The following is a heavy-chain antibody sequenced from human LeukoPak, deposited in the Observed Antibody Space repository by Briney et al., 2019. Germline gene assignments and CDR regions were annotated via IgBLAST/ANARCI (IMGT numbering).Heavy chain of an antibody. V-gene: IGHV3-23*01. CDR3: AKGGVMITFGGVIVMSPGYYFDY. Sequence: GGSLRLSCAVSGFTFSSYAMSWVCQAPGKGLEWVSAISGSGGSTYYADSVKGRFTISRDNSKHTLYLQMNSLRAEDTAVYYCAKGGVMITFGGVIVMSPGYYFDYWGQGTLVTVSS. CDR2: ISGSGGST. D-gene: IGHD3-16*02. CDR1: GFTFSSYA. J-gene: IGHJ4*02.